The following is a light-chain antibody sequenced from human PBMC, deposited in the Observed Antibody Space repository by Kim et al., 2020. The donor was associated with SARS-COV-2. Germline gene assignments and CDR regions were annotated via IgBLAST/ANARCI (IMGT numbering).Light chain of an antibody. CDR1: QSVNSN. CDR3: QQYNNWPPRT. V-gene: IGKV3-15*01. CDR2: DAS. J-gene: IGKJ1*01. Sequence: SPGERATLSCRASQSVNSNLAWYQQKPGQAPRILIYDASTRATGIPARFSGSGSGTEFTLTISSLQSEDFAVYYCQQYNNWPPRTFGQGTKVDIK.